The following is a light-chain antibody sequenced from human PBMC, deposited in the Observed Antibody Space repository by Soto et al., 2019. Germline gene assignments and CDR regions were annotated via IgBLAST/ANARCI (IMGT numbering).Light chain of an antibody. CDR3: CSYAGSYSVRV. Sequence: QSVLTQPRSVAGSPGQSVTISCTGTDSDIGRDDYVSWYQQLPGKAPKLFIYDISQRPSGVPDRFSGSKSGNTASLTISGLQTEDEADYYCCSYAGSYSVRVFGIGTKVTVL. J-gene: IGLJ1*01. CDR1: DSDIGRDDY. CDR2: DIS. V-gene: IGLV2-11*01.